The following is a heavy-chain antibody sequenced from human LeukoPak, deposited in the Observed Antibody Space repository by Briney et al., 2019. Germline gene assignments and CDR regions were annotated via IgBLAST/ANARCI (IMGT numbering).Heavy chain of an antibody. CDR2: IIPIIGRV. J-gene: IGHJ4*02. CDR1: GGTFSGYG. Sequence: GASVKVSCKASGGTFSGYGFSWVRQAPGQGLEWMGRIIPIIGRVNYAQNFQARVTITADRSTTTVYLELSNLRSDDTAVYYCARGRAGRNFDTTGYYPLDSWGQGTRVIISS. D-gene: IGHD3-22*01. CDR3: ARGRAGRNFDTTGYYPLDS. V-gene: IGHV1-69*04.